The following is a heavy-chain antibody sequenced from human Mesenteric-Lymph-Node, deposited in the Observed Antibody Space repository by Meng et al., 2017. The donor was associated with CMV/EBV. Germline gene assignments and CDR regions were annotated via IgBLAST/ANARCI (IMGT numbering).Heavy chain of an antibody. V-gene: IGHV4-4*02. CDR1: GDSISSNYW. CDR2: IYHSGRT. D-gene: IGHD3-10*01. Sequence: VSGDSISSNYWWSWVRQPPGKGLEWIGEIYHSGRTNYTPSLKSRVTISVDKSKNQLSLKLTSVTAADTAIYYCARDLYGSGNLSPGWGQGTLVTVSS. J-gene: IGHJ4*02. CDR3: ARDLYGSGNLSPG.